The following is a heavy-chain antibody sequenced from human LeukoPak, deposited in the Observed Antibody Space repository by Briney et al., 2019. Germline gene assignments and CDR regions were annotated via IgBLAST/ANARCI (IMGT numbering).Heavy chain of an antibody. J-gene: IGHJ5*02. Sequence: PSQTLSLACSVSGGSISSANYCWSWIRQPPAKGLEWIGYICYGGNTYYSPSLKSRVTISVDTSKNQFSLNLTSVTAADTAVYYCARALYWFDPWGQGTLVTVSS. CDR3: ARALYWFDP. CDR2: ICYGGNT. CDR1: GGSISSANYC. V-gene: IGHV4-30-4*01.